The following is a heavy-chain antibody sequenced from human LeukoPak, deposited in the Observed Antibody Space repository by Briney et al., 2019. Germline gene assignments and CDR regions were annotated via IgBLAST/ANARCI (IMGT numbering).Heavy chain of an antibody. Sequence: PSETLSLTCTVSGGSISSSSYYWGWIRQPPGKGLEWIGYIYYSGSTNYNPSLKSRVTISVDTSKNQFSLKLSSVTAADTAVYYCARAGYNWNDRNYYYGMDVWGQGTTVTVSS. V-gene: IGHV4-61*05. CDR2: IYYSGST. J-gene: IGHJ6*02. CDR3: ARAGYNWNDRNYYYGMDV. D-gene: IGHD1-20*01. CDR1: GGSISSSSYY.